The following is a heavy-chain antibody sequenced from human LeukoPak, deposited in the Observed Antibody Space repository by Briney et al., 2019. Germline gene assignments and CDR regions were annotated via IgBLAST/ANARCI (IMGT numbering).Heavy chain of an antibody. Sequence: SETLSLTCAVYGGSFSGYYWSWIRQPPGKGLEWLGEINHIGSTNYNPSLKSRVPISVDTPENQFSLKLSSVTAADTAVYYCARATERAVRGVISYYYYYYMDVWGKGTTVTISS. CDR1: GGSFSGYY. V-gene: IGHV4-34*01. D-gene: IGHD3-10*02. J-gene: IGHJ6*03. CDR3: ARATERAVRGVISYYYYYYMDV. CDR2: INHIGST.